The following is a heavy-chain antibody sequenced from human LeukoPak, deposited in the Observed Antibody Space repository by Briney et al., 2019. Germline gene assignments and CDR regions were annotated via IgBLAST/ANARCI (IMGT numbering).Heavy chain of an antibody. D-gene: IGHD1-26*01. CDR1: GFTFSTYA. CDR3: AKDRWELLYYFDY. V-gene: IGHV3-23*01. Sequence: GGSLRLSCAASGFTFSTYAMSWVRQAAGKGLEWVSLISGSGGGTYYADSVKGRFTISRDNSKNTLYLQLNSLRAEDTAVYYCAKDRWELLYYFDYWGQGTLVTVSS. J-gene: IGHJ4*02. CDR2: ISGSGGGT.